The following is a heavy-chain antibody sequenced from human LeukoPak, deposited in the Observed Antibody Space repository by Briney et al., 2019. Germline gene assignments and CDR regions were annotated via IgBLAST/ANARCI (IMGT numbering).Heavy chain of an antibody. CDR3: AKDGSYGSGIWQSYYGMDV. CDR2: ISGSGGST. J-gene: IGHJ6*02. CDR1: GFTFSSYA. Sequence: HPGGSLRLSCAASGFTFSSYAMSWVRQAPGKGLEWVSAISGSGGSTYYADSVKGRFTISRDNSKNTLYLQMNSLRAEDTAVYYCAKDGSYGSGIWQSYYGMDVWGQGTTVTVSS. D-gene: IGHD3-10*01. V-gene: IGHV3-23*01.